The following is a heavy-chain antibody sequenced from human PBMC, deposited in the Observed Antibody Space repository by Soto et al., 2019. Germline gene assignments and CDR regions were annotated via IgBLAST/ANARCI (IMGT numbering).Heavy chain of an antibody. CDR3: AKGPYTPRVTTVTTYYNRYYYGMDV. V-gene: IGHV3-23*01. Sequence: GGSLRLSCAASGFTFSSYAMSWVRQAPGKGLEWVSAISGSGGSTYYADSVKGRFTISRDNSKNTLYLQMNSLRAEDTAVYYCAKGPYTPRVTTVTTYYNRYYYGMDVWGQGTTVTVSS. D-gene: IGHD4-17*01. CDR2: ISGSGGST. J-gene: IGHJ6*02. CDR1: GFTFSSYA.